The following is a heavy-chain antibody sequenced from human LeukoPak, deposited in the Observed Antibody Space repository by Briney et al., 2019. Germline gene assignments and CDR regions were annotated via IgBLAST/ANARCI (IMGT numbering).Heavy chain of an antibody. D-gene: IGHD3-3*01. CDR2: IIPIFGTA. J-gene: IGHJ4*02. V-gene: IGHV1-69*13. CDR3: ASGGTLDYDFWSGPGFDY. Sequence: SVKVSCKASGGTFSSYAISWVRQAPGQGLEWMGGIIPIFGTANYAQKFQGRVTITADESTSTAYMELSSLRSEDTAVYYCASGGTLDYDFWSGPGFDYWGQGTLVTVSS. CDR1: GGTFSSYA.